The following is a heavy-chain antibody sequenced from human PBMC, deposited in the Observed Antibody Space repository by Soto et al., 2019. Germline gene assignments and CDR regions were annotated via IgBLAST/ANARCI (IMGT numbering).Heavy chain of an antibody. CDR1: GFTFSSYG. Sequence: QVQLVESGGGVVQPGRSLRLSCAASGFTFSSYGMHWVRQAPGKGLEWVAVIWYDGSNKYYADSVKGRITISRDNSKNTLYLQMNSLRAEDTAVYYCASTGRAGYNWVSRFDPWGQGTLVTVSS. CDR2: IWYDGSNK. CDR3: ASTGRAGYNWVSRFDP. J-gene: IGHJ5*02. V-gene: IGHV3-33*01. D-gene: IGHD5-12*01.